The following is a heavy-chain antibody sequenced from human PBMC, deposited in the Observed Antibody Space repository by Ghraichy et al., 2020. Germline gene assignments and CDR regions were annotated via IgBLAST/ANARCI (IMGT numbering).Heavy chain of an antibody. J-gene: IGHJ4*02. CDR3: ARDPGGGGFCHFCLYS. D-gene: IGHD2-21*02. Sequence: GGSLRLSCAASGFTFSSPAMHWVRQAPGKGLEWVAVIWHDGSNKYYTDSVKGRFTISRDNSKNTLYLQMNSLRAEDTAVYFCARDPGGGGFCHFCLYSWGQGTRVTVSS. CDR2: IWHDGSNK. V-gene: IGHV3-33*01. CDR1: GFTFSSPA.